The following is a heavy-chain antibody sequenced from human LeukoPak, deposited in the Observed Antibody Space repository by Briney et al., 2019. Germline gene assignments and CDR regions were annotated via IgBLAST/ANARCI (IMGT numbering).Heavy chain of an antibody. CDR2: IDYSGRT. Sequence: SETLSLTCTVSGGSISSFYWSWIRQPPGKGLEWIGNIDYSGRTNYNPSLESRVTMSVDMSENHISLKLTSVTAADTAVYYCAREGGPYRPLDYSGQGTLVTVSS. V-gene: IGHV4-59*12. CDR1: GGSISSFY. CDR3: AREGGPYRPLDY. J-gene: IGHJ4*02.